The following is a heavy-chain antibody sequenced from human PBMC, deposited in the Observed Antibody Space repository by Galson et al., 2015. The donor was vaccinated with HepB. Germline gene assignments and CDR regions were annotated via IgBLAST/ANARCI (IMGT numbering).Heavy chain of an antibody. V-gene: IGHV3-74*01. CDR1: GFTFSNYW. Sequence: SLRLSCAASGFTFSNYWMHWVRQAPGKGLVWVSRIDTDGSSTAYADSVKGRFTISRDNAKNTLYLQMNTLRAEDTAVYYCARCVYSSGCYTLWGQGTLVTVSS. J-gene: IGHJ4*02. D-gene: IGHD6-19*01. CDR3: ARCVYSSGCYTL. CDR2: IDTDGSST.